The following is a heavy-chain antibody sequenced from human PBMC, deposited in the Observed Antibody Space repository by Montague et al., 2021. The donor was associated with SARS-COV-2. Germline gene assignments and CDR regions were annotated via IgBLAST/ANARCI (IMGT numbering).Heavy chain of an antibody. D-gene: IGHD6-19*01. CDR3: ASRSIAVAYYFDN. CDR2: MYHTGTT. Sequence: SETLSLTCAVSGASISSTNWWTWVRQPPGKGLEWIGEMYHTGTTXXNPYLMSRVTISLDESKNQFSLKMPSVTAADTAVYYCASRSIAVAYYFDNWGQGTLVPVSS. J-gene: IGHJ4*02. CDR1: GASISSTNW. V-gene: IGHV4-4*02.